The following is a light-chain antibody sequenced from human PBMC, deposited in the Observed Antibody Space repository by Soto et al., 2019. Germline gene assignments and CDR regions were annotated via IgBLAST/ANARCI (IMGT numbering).Light chain of an antibody. CDR3: QSYDSSLSASGV. CDR1: SSNIGAGYD. Sequence: QSVLTQPPSVSGAPGQRVSISCTGRSSNIGAGYDVHWYQQLPGTAPKLLIYGNNNRPSGVPDRFSGSKSGTSASLAITGLQAEDEADYYCQSYDSSLSASGVFGGGTKPTVL. V-gene: IGLV1-40*01. J-gene: IGLJ3*02. CDR2: GNN.